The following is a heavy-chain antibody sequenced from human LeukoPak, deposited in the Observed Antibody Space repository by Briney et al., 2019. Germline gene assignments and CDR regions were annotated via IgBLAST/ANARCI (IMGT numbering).Heavy chain of an antibody. CDR2: IYSGGST. CDR1: GFTVSSNY. Sequence: GGSLRLSCAASGFTVSSNYMSWVRQAPGKGLEWVSVIYSGGSTYYADSVKGRFTISRDNSKNTLYLQMNSLRAEDTAVYYCARDRTYCGGDCPRGYYYYGMDVWGQGTTVTVSS. V-gene: IGHV3-66*01. D-gene: IGHD2-21*02. CDR3: ARDRTYCGGDCPRGYYYYGMDV. J-gene: IGHJ6*02.